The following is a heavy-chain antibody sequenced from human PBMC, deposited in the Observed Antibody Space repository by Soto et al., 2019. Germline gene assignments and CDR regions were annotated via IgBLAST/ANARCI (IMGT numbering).Heavy chain of an antibody. CDR3: GRGRSGQIVVFY. CDR1: GYTFTGHY. V-gene: IGHV1-2*02. CDR2: IGPESGAT. J-gene: IGHJ4*02. Sequence: ASVKVSCKASGYTFTGHYIHWVRQAPEQGPEWMGEIGPESGATRYAQKFQGRVTTTMDMSITTVYMELSNLSPDDTAVYYCGRGRSGQIVVFYWAQGTPVTV. D-gene: IGHD5-12*01.